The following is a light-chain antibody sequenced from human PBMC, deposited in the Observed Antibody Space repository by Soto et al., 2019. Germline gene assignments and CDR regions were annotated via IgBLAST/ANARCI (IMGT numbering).Light chain of an antibody. CDR1: QSVNSN. CDR2: GAS. Sequence: EVLMTQSPATLSVSPGERATLSCRASQSVNSNLAWYQQKPAQAPKLLIYGASTRAPGIPARFSGSGSGTEFTLTISSLQSEDFAVYYCQQYNNLPLTFGGGTKVESK. V-gene: IGKV3-15*01. CDR3: QQYNNLPLT. J-gene: IGKJ4*01.